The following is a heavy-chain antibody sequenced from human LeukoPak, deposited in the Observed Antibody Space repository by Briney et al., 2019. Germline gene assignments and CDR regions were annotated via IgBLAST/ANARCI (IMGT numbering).Heavy chain of an antibody. J-gene: IGHJ5*02. CDR1: GYTFTGYY. V-gene: IGHV1-2*02. CDR2: INPNSGGT. CDR3: XXXXXLRFHNWFDP. Sequence: SVXXXCXAPGYTFTGYYMHWVRQAPGQGLEWMGWINPNSGGTNSAQKFQGRVTMTRDTSISTAYMELNRLRSDDTAVYYCXXXXXLRFHNWFDPWGQGTLVTVSS. D-gene: IGHD5-12*01.